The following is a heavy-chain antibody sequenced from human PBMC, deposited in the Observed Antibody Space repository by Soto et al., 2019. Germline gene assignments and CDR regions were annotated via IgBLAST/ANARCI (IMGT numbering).Heavy chain of an antibody. J-gene: IGHJ6*02. D-gene: IGHD2-15*01. CDR2: IYYAGST. V-gene: IGHV4-39*01. Sequence: PSETLSLTCTVSGGSISSTDHYWGWIHQPPGKGLEWLGSIYYAGSTFHNPSLKRRATISVDTSRNQFSLRLSSVTASDTAVYYCARLVFHCLRGSRDDYNFYGLDVWGRGTTVTVYS. CDR1: GGSISSTDHY. CDR3: ARLVFHCLRGSRDDYNFYGLDV.